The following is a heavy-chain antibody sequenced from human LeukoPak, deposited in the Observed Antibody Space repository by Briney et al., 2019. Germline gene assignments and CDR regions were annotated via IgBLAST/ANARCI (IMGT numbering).Heavy chain of an antibody. CDR3: ARHLSGITGYTYGRGIDY. V-gene: IGHV3-7*01. CDR1: GFTFSSYW. D-gene: IGHD5-18*01. J-gene: IGHJ4*02. Sequence: GGSLRLSCAASGFTFSSYWMSWVRQAPGKGLEWVANIKQDGSEKYYVDSVKGRFTISRDNAKTSLYLQMNSLRAEDTAVYYYARHLSGITGYTYGRGIDYWGQGTLVTVSS. CDR2: IKQDGSEK.